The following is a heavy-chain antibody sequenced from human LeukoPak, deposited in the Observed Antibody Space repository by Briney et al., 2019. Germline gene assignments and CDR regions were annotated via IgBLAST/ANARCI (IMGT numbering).Heavy chain of an antibody. CDR2: VYYSGTT. CDR3: AGLEVTDINAFDI. Sequence: PSETLSLTRTVSGGSISSSSYCWGWIRQPPGKGLEWIGSVYYSGTTYFNPSLKSRVTISVDTSKNQFSLKLSSVTAADTAVYYCAGLEVTDINAFDIWGRGTMVTVSS. V-gene: IGHV4-39*01. CDR1: GGSISSSSYC. D-gene: IGHD2-21*02. J-gene: IGHJ3*02.